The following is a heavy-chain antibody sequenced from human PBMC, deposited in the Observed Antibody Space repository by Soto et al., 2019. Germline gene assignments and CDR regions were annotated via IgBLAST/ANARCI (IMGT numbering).Heavy chain of an antibody. D-gene: IGHD6-13*01. CDR2: IYSRWCP. J-gene: IGHJ4*02. Sequence: PSETLSLTCTVFGGSINNYYWSGIRQPPGKGRAWIGFIYSRWCPSYNPSLMCRFTMSVATSKNQFSLDLNSVTAADTAVYYCARVRAGYSSSWYDYWGQGTLVTVSS. CDR3: ARVRAGYSSSWYDY. CDR1: GGSINNYY. V-gene: IGHV4-59*01.